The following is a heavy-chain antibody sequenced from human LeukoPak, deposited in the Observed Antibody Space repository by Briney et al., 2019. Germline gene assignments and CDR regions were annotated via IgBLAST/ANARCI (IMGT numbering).Heavy chain of an antibody. D-gene: IGHD3-22*01. CDR1: GFTFRTYS. V-gene: IGHV3-21*01. CDR2: ISSGSSYT. Sequence: PGGSLRLSCAASGFTFRTYSMNWVRQAPGKGLEWVSSISSGSSYTYYADSVKGRFTISRDKAKNSLYLQMNSLRAEDTAVCYCARDYDSSGYWDYWGQGTLVTVSS. CDR3: ARDYDSSGYWDY. J-gene: IGHJ4*02.